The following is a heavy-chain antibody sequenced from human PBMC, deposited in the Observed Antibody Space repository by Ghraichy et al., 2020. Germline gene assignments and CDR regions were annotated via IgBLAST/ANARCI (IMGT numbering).Heavy chain of an antibody. CDR1: GFTFSSYA. J-gene: IGHJ6*03. CDR2: ISGNGGNT. CDR3: AREGSWYSYYYYMDV. Sequence: GGSLRLSCAAPGFTFSSYAMSWVRQAPGKGLEWVSVISGNGGNTNYADSVKGRFTISRDNFKNTLYLQMNSLRAEDTALYYCAREGSWYSYYYYMDVWGKGTAVTVSS. D-gene: IGHD6-13*01. V-gene: IGHV3-23*01.